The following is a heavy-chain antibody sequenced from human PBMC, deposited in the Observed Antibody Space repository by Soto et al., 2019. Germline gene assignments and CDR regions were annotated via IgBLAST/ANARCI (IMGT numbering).Heavy chain of an antibody. CDR2: INHSGST. CDR1: GGSFSGYY. V-gene: IGHV4-34*01. D-gene: IGHD2-2*01. J-gene: IGHJ4*02. Sequence: QVQLQQWGAGLLKPSETLSLTCAVYGGSFSGYYWSWIRQPPGKGLEWIGEINHSGSTNYNPSLKSRVTISVDTSKNQFSLKLSSVTAADTAVYYCARGWGPGIVVVPAYYFDYWGQGTLVTVSS. CDR3: ARGWGPGIVVVPAYYFDY.